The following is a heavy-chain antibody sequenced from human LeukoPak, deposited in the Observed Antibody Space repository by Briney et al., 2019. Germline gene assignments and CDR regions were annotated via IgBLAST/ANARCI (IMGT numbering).Heavy chain of an antibody. Sequence: GGSLRLSCTASGFTFGDYAMSSVRQAPGKGLEWVGFIRSKAYGGTTEYAASVKGRFTISRDDSKSIAYLQMNSLKTEDTAVYYCTRDSGVATISYYFDYWGQGTLVTVSS. CDR2: IRSKAYGGTT. J-gene: IGHJ4*02. CDR3: TRDSGVATISYYFDY. V-gene: IGHV3-49*04. D-gene: IGHD5-12*01. CDR1: GFTFGDYA.